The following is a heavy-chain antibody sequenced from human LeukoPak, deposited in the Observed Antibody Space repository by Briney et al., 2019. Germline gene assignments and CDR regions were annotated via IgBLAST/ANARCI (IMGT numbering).Heavy chain of an antibody. Sequence: VASVKVSCKASGYTFTSYAVHWVRQAPGQRLEWMGWINAGNGNTKYSQKFQGRVTITRDTSASTAYMELSSLRSEDTAVYYCARVGGSYYRFDYWGQGTLVTVSS. D-gene: IGHD1-26*01. CDR1: GYTFTSYA. V-gene: IGHV1-3*01. CDR3: ARVGGSYYRFDY. CDR2: INAGNGNT. J-gene: IGHJ4*02.